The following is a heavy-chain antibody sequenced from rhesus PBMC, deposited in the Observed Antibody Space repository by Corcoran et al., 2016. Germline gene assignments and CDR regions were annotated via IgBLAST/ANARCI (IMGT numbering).Heavy chain of an antibody. V-gene: IGHV4-147*01. CDR1: GVSITTNY. CDR2: ISGLSGST. CDR3: ARDAVSLDV. D-gene: IGHD5-24*01. J-gene: IGHJ5-2*02. Sequence: QVQLQESGPGLVKPPETLPLTCAVPGVSITTNYWTWLRPSPGKGLEWIGYISGLSGSTSYNPSLKSRVTFSKDTSENQFSLRLNSVTAADTAVYYCARDAVSLDVWGRGLLVTVSS.